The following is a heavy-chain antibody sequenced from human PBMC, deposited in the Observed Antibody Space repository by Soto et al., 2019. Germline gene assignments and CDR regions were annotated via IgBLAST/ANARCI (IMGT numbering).Heavy chain of an antibody. D-gene: IGHD3-16*01. CDR2: ISWNGANT. J-gene: IGHJ6*02. Sequence: QPGGSLRLSCAASGFRFDDYNMHWVRQAPGKGLEWVSFISWNGANTFYADSVKGRFTISRDSSKKSVSLQINSLRSEDTALYYCARVTLSYGFSLDVSGQGPTVTVS. V-gene: IGHV3-43*01. CDR3: ARVTLSYGFSLDV. CDR1: GFRFDDYN.